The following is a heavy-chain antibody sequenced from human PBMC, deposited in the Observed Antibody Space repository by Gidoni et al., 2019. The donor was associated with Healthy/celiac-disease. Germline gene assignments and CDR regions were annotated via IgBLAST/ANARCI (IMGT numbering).Heavy chain of an antibody. D-gene: IGHD3-3*01. CDR2: SSSSSSYI. J-gene: IGHJ4*02. V-gene: IGHV3-21*01. CDR1: GFTFSSYS. Sequence: EVQLVESGGGLVKTGGSLRLSCAASGFTFSSYSMNWVRQAPGKGLEWVSASSSSSSYIYYADSVKGRFTISRDNAKNSLYLQMNSLRAEDTAVYYCARGYYDFWSGYSYWGQGTLVTVSS. CDR3: ARGYYDFWSGYSY.